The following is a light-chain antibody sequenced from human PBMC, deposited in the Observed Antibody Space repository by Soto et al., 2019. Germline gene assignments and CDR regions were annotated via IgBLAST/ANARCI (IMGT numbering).Light chain of an antibody. CDR2: EVT. CDR1: SSDVGGYNF. CDR3: TSYAGSNIPVV. V-gene: IGLV2-8*01. Sequence: QSALTQPPSASGSPGQSVSISCTGTSSDVGGYNFVSCYQQHPGKAPKLMIYEVTKRPSGVPDRFSGSKSGNTASLTVSGLQAEDEADYYCTSYAGSNIPVVFGGGTKLTVL. J-gene: IGLJ2*01.